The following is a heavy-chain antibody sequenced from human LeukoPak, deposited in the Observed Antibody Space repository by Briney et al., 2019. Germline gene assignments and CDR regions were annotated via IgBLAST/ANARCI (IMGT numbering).Heavy chain of an antibody. CDR3: ARRDIVVVPAAPENAFDI. V-gene: IGHV5-51*01. D-gene: IGHD2-2*01. CDR1: GYSFTSYW. Sequence: GESLKISCKGSGYSFTSYWIGWVRQMPGKGLEWMGIIYLGDSDTRYSPSFQGQVTISADKSISTAYLQWSSLKASDTAMYYCARRDIVVVPAAPENAFDIWGQGTMVTVSS. CDR2: IYLGDSDT. J-gene: IGHJ3*02.